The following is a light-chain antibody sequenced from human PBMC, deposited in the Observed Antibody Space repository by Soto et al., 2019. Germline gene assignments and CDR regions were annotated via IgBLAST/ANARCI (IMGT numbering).Light chain of an antibody. CDR1: RTILYSSNNKNY. CDR3: QQRSNWPPGYT. J-gene: IGKJ2*01. Sequence: DIVMTQSPDSLAVSLGERATISCKSSRTILYSSNNKNYLAWYQQKPGQPPKLLIYWASTRESGVPDRFSGSGSGTDFTLTISSLEPEDFAVYYCQQRSNWPPGYTFGQGTKLEIK. CDR2: WAS. V-gene: IGKV4-1*01.